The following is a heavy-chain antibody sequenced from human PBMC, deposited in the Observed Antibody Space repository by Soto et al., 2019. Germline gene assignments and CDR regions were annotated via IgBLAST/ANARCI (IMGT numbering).Heavy chain of an antibody. CDR2: ISYDGTDE. D-gene: IGHD1-1*01. CDR3: AKQGSDWNDHFDY. CDR1: GFSFSSYG. Sequence: GGSLRLSCAASGFSFSSYGMHWVRQAPGKGLEWVAMISYDGTDEYYADSVKGRFTISRDNSKNAVYLQMNSLRAEDTAVYYWAKQGSDWNDHFDYGGQGTLVTVS. J-gene: IGHJ4*02. V-gene: IGHV3-30*18.